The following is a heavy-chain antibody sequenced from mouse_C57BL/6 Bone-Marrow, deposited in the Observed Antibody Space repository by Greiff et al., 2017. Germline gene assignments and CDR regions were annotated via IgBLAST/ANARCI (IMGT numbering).Heavy chain of an antibody. CDR3: ATITTVVGHAMDY. J-gene: IGHJ4*01. CDR1: GFTFSSYA. CDR2: ISDGGSYT. D-gene: IGHD1-1*01. Sequence: DVHLVESGGGLVKPGGSLKLSCAASGFTFSSYAMSWVRQTPEKRLEWVATISDGGSYTYYPDNVKGRFTISRDNAKNNLYLQMSHLKSEDTAMYYCATITTVVGHAMDYWGQGTSVTVSS. V-gene: IGHV5-4*01.